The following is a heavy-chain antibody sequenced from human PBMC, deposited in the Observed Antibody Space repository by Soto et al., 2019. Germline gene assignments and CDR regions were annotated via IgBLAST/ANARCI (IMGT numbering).Heavy chain of an antibody. D-gene: IGHD1-26*01. CDR1: GGSMSSYY. Sequence: SETLSLTSTVSGGSMSSYYWSWIRQPPGKGLEWIGYIYYSGRINYNPSLKSRVTISVDTSKNQFSLKLSSVTAADTAVYYCARHGGSYSDDWFDPWGQGTLVTVSS. CDR3: ARHGGSYSDDWFDP. CDR2: IYYSGRI. V-gene: IGHV4-59*08. J-gene: IGHJ5*02.